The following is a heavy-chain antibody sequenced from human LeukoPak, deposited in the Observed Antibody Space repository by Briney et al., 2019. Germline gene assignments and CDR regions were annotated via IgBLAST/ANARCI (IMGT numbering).Heavy chain of an antibody. J-gene: IGHJ4*02. CDR3: ARGQKYRNGYTVTELGSGYFDY. Sequence: SETLSLTCTVSGGSISSGTYYWSWIRQPAGKGLEWIGRIFTSGSTNYNPSLKSRVTISVDTSTNQFSLKLTSVTAADTAVYYCARGQKYRNGYTVTELGSGYFDYWGQGTLVTVSS. D-gene: IGHD5-18*01. V-gene: IGHV4-61*02. CDR2: IFTSGST. CDR1: GGSISSGTYY.